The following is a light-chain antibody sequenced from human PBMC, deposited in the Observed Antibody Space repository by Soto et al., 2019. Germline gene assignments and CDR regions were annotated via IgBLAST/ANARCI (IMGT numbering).Light chain of an antibody. CDR2: SNH. V-gene: IGLV1-44*01. Sequence: QSVLTQPPSASGTPGQRVTISCSGINSNIGRNTVNWYQQLPGTAPKLLIYSNHQRPSGVPDRFSGSKSGTSASLAISGLQSEDEADYYCSWNAGGNSFVFGSGTKLTVL. CDR3: SWNAGGNSFV. J-gene: IGLJ1*01. CDR1: NSNIGRNT.